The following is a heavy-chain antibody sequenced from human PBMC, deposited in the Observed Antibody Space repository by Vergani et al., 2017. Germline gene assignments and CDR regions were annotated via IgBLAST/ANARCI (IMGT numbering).Heavy chain of an antibody. CDR1: GGTFSSYT. V-gene: IGHV1-69*02. D-gene: IGHD6-6*01. CDR2: IIPILGIA. J-gene: IGHJ6*02. CDR3: ARGSSSSSVDYYYYYGMDV. Sequence: QVQLVQSGAEVKKPGSSVKVSCKASGGTFSSYTISWVRQAPGQGLEWMGRIIPILGIANYAQKFQGRVTITADESTSTAYMELSSLRSEDTAVYYCARGSSSSSVDYYYYYGMDVWGQGTTVTVSS.